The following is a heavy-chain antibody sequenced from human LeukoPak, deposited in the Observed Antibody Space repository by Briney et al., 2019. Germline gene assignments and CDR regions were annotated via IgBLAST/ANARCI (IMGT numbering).Heavy chain of an antibody. J-gene: IGHJ3*02. CDR3: AKGYNGYDYAFDI. Sequence: GGSLRLSCAASGFTFRNSYGLHWVRQAPGKGLEWVAVISYDGSYKYYADSVKGRFTISRDNPKGTLYLQMNSLRDEDTAVYYCAKGYNGYDYAFDIWGQGATVIVSS. V-gene: IGHV3-30*18. CDR1: GFTFRNSYG. D-gene: IGHD5-12*01. CDR2: ISYDGSYK.